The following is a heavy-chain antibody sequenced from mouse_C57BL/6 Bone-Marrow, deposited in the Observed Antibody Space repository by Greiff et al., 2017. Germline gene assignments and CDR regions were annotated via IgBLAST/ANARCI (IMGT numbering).Heavy chain of an antibody. CDR2: IYPTSGRT. CDR1: GYTFTSYW. CDR3: ARSGPLGRGFDY. Sequence: VQLQQPGAELVKPGASVKMSCKASGYTFTSYWITWVKQRPGQGLEWIGDIYPTSGRTNYNEKFKSKAILTVDTSSNTAYMQLSSLTSEDSAVFDGARSGPLGRGFDYWGQGPTLTVSS. D-gene: IGHD4-1*01. J-gene: IGHJ2*01. V-gene: IGHV1-55*01.